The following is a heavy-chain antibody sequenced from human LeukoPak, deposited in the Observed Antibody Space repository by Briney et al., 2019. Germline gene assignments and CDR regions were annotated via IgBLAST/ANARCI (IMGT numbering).Heavy chain of an antibody. J-gene: IGHJ4*02. CDR2: ISYDGSNK. Sequence: GGSLRLSCAASGFTFSSCAIHWVRQAPGKGLEWVAVISYDGSNKYYADAVKGRFTISRDNSKNTLYLQMNSLRAEDTAVYYCARDGPPGVNGIDYWGQGTLVTVSS. D-gene: IGHD3-22*01. CDR3: ARDGPPGVNGIDY. V-gene: IGHV3-30*04. CDR1: GFTFSSCA.